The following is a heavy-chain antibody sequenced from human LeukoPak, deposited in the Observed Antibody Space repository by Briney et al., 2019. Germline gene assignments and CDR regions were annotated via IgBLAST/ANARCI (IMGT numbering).Heavy chain of an antibody. CDR1: GFTFSSYS. V-gene: IGHV3-48*01. D-gene: IGHD4-23*01. J-gene: IGHJ4*02. CDR3: ARVHTVVTPFDS. CDR2: ISSPSSTI. Sequence: GGSLRLSCAASGFTFSSYSMNWVRQAPGKGLEWVSYISSPSSTIYYADSVKGRFTISRDNAKRSLYLQMNSLRAEDTAVYYCARVHTVVTPFDSWGQGTLVTVSS.